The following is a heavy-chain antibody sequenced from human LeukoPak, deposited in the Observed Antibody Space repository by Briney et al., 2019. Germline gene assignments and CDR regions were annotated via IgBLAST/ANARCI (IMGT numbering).Heavy chain of an antibody. V-gene: IGHV3-30*18. CDR2: ISYDGSNK. CDR1: GFTFSSYG. Sequence: GGSLRLSCAASGFTFSSYGMHWVRQAPGQGLEWVAVISYDGSNKYYADSVKGRFTISRDNSKNTLYLQMNSLRAEDTAVYYCAKDQTTVVTNYYYYGMDVWGQGTTVTVSS. J-gene: IGHJ6*02. D-gene: IGHD4-23*01. CDR3: AKDQTTVVTNYYYYGMDV.